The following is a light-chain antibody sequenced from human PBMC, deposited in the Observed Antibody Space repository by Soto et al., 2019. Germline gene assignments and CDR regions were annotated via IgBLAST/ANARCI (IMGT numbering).Light chain of an antibody. CDR2: DAS. J-gene: IGKJ1*01. V-gene: IGKV3-11*01. Sequence: EIVLTQSPATLSLSPGERATLSCRASQSVSSYFAWYQQKPGQAPRLLIYDASNRATGIPARFSGSGSGTDFTLTISSLGPEDFAVYYCQQRSNWPWTFGQGTKVEIK. CDR1: QSVSSY. CDR3: QQRSNWPWT.